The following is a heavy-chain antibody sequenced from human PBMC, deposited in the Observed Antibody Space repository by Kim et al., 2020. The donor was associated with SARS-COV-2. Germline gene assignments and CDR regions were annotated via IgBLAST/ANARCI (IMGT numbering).Heavy chain of an antibody. V-gene: IGHV3-20*04. D-gene: IGHD3-10*01. CDR1: GFTFDDYG. CDR2: INWNGGST. Sequence: GGSLRLSCAASGFTFDDYGMSWVRQAPGKGLEWVSGINWNGGSTGYADSVKGRFTISRDNAKNSLYLQMNSLRAEDTALYYCARGGARKLLWFGGLLESRKRDDFDYYGMYVGGQGTTVTVSS. J-gene: IGHJ6*02. CDR3: ARGGARKLLWFGGLLESRKRDDFDYYGMYV.